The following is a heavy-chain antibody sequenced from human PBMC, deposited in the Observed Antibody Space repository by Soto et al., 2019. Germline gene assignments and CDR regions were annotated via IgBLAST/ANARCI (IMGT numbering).Heavy chain of an antibody. CDR2: INHSGST. V-gene: IGHV4-34*01. J-gene: IGHJ4*02. D-gene: IGHD3-10*01. CDR3: ARGTRITMVRGVIIPNFDY. Sequence: PSETLSLTCAVYGGSFSGYYWSWIRQPPGKGLEWIGEINHSGSTNYNPSLKSRVTISVDTSKNQFSLKLSSVTAADTAVYYCARGTRITMVRGVIIPNFDYWGQGNLFTVS. CDR1: GGSFSGYY.